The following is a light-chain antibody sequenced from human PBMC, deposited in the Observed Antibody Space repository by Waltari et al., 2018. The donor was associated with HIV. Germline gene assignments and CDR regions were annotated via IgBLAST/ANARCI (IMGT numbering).Light chain of an antibody. CDR3: HSRDSSGYHVV. J-gene: IGLJ2*01. CDR1: SLRSYY. Sequence: SSELTPDPSVSVALGQTVRISCRGDSLRSYYAAWYQQKSGQAPVVVFFGRNNRPSGIPVRFSGSRSGNTASLTITGAQAEDEADYYCHSRDSSGYHVVFGGGTKVTVL. CDR2: GRN. V-gene: IGLV3-19*01.